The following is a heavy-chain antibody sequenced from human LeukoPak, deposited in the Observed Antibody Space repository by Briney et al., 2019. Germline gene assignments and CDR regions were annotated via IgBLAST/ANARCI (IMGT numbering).Heavy chain of an antibody. Sequence: GGSLRLSCAASGFTFSTYWMTWVRQAPGKGLEWVASLNEDGSEKYYVDSVKGRFTISRDYARKSLYLEMKSLSAKDTAVYYCARAVTSTEGYWGQGTLVTVSS. CDR2: LNEDGSEK. V-gene: IGHV3-7*03. CDR1: GFTFSTYW. CDR3: ARAVTSTEGY. J-gene: IGHJ4*02.